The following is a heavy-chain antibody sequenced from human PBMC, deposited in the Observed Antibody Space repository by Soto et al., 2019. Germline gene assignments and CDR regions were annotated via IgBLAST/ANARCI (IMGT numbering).Heavy chain of an antibody. CDR3: ARRSYDFWSGYYDNNYYYYYMDV. CDR1: GYSFTSYW. Sequence: PGESLKISCKGSGYSFTSYWIGWVRQMPGKGLEWMGIIYPGDSDTRYSPSFQGQVTISADKSISTAYLQWSSLKASDTAMYYCARRSYDFWSGYYDNNYYYYYMDVWGKGTTVTVSS. J-gene: IGHJ6*03. V-gene: IGHV5-51*01. CDR2: IYPGDSDT. D-gene: IGHD3-3*01.